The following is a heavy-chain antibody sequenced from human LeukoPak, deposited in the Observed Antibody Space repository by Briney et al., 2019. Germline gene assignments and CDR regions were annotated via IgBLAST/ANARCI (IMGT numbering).Heavy chain of an antibody. V-gene: IGHV3-21*01. D-gene: IGHD6-6*01. Sequence: GGSLRLSCAASGFTFSSYSMNWVRQAPGKGLEWVSSISSSSSYIYYADSVKGRFTISRDNAKNSLYLQMNSLRAEDTAVYYCANTHCDSSPIVWNFWGQGTLVTVSS. CDR1: GFTFSSYS. CDR2: ISSSSSYI. J-gene: IGHJ4*02. CDR3: ANTHCDSSPIVWNF.